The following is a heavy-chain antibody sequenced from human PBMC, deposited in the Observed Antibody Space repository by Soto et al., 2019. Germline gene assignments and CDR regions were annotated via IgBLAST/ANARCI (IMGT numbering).Heavy chain of an antibody. CDR3: VKLQEGDQPLLYPEAVDY. CDR2: ISSNGGST. J-gene: IGHJ4*02. V-gene: IGHV3-64D*06. Sequence: GGSLRLSCSASGFTFSSYAMHWVRQAPGKGLEYVSAISSNGGSTYYADSVKGRFTISRDNSKNTLYLQMSSLRAEETAVYYCVKLQEGDQPLLYPEAVDYWGQGTLVTVSS. CDR1: GFTFSSYA. D-gene: IGHD2-2*02.